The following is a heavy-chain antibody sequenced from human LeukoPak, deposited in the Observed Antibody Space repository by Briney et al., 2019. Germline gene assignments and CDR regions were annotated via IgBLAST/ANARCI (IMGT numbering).Heavy chain of an antibody. J-gene: IGHJ4*02. Sequence: LETLSLTCTVSDGSSSFYYWTWIRQPPGKGLEWIGNIHTSGSTDYNPSLKSRVTMSVDTSKNQFSLRLSSVTAADTAVYYCARPGQSSWWVYFNYWGQGTLVTVSS. CDR3: ARPGQSSWWVYFNY. CDR1: DGSSSFYY. V-gene: IGHV4-4*09. D-gene: IGHD2-8*01. CDR2: IHTSGST.